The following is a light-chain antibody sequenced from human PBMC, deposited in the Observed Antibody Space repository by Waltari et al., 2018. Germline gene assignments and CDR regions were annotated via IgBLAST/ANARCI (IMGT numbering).Light chain of an antibody. Sequence: EIVLTQSPGTLSLSPGEGATLSCRASQSVTSNYLARYQQNPGQVPRLLIHGASSRAPGIPDRFSGSGSGTDFTLTISRLEPEDFGIYYCQQYSNSPLTFGQGTKLEI. V-gene: IGKV3-20*01. CDR3: QQYSNSPLT. J-gene: IGKJ2*01. CDR1: QSVTSNY. CDR2: GAS.